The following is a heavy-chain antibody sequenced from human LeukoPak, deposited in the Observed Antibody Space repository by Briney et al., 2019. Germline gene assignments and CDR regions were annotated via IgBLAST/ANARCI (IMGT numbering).Heavy chain of an antibody. J-gene: IGHJ4*02. CDR3: ASVDFIAATGTQDY. CDR2: IYSGGST. Sequence: AGGSLRLSCAASGFTVSSNYMSWVRQAPGKGLEWVSVIYSGGSTYYADSVKGRFTISRDNSKNTLYLQMNSLRAEDTAVYYCASVDFIAATGTQDYWGQGTLVTVSS. V-gene: IGHV3-53*01. D-gene: IGHD6-13*01. CDR1: GFTVSSNY.